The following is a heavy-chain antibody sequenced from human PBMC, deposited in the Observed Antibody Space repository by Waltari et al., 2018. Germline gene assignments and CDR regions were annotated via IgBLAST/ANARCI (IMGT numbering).Heavy chain of an antibody. CDR3: ARGSERGDYVGGLDY. CDR2: IYTSGST. CDR1: GGSISSCSYS. D-gene: IGHD4-17*01. Sequence: QVQLQESGPGLVKPSQTLSLTCTVSGGSISSCSYSWSWVRQPAGKGLEWIGRIYTSGSTNYNPSLKSRVTISVDTSKNQFSLKLSSVTAADTAVYYCARGSERGDYVGGLDYWGQGTLVTVSS. J-gene: IGHJ4*02. V-gene: IGHV4-61*02.